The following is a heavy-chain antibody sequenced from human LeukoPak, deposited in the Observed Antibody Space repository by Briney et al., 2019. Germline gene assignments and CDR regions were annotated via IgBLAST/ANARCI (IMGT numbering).Heavy chain of an antibody. Sequence: GGSLRLSCAASGFTFSSYSMNWVRQAPGKGLEWVSYISSSSSTIYYADSVKGRFTISRDNAKNSLYLQMNSLRAEDTAVYYCAREYRAKGIAAAGTGGGDWFDPWGQGTLVTVSS. V-gene: IGHV3-48*04. CDR3: AREYRAKGIAAAGTGGGDWFDP. CDR2: ISSSSSTI. J-gene: IGHJ5*02. CDR1: GFTFSSYS. D-gene: IGHD6-13*01.